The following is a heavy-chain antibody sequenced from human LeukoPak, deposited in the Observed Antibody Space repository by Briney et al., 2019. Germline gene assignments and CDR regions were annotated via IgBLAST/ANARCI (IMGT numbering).Heavy chain of an antibody. CDR1: GFTFDDYG. Sequence: LSGGSLRLSCAASGFTFDDYGMSWVRQAPGKGLEWVSGINWNGGSTGYADSVKGRFTISRDNAKNSLYLQMNSLRAEDTALYYCASRRGSGYYYFVYWGQGTLVPVSS. CDR3: ASRRGSGYYYFVY. D-gene: IGHD3-22*01. V-gene: IGHV3-20*04. CDR2: INWNGGST. J-gene: IGHJ4*02.